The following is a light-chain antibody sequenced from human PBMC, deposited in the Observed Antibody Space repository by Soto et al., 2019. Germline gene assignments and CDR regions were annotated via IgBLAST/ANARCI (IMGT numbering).Light chain of an antibody. CDR3: QQTDSTPQT. J-gene: IGKJ1*01. CDR1: QSIRNY. CDR2: AAS. V-gene: IGKV1-39*01. Sequence: DIQMNQSPSSLSASVGDRVTISCRASQSIRNYVSWYQQKPGTAPTLLIRAASTLQSGVPSRFSGSGSGTDFTLTIISLQIEDFATYFCQQTDSTPQTFGQGTNVEI.